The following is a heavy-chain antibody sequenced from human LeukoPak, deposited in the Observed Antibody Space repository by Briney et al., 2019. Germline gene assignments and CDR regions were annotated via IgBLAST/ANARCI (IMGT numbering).Heavy chain of an antibody. V-gene: IGHV3-53*01. Sequence: GGSLRLSCAASGFTFSSYAMSWVRQAPGKELEWVSVIYTGGGRYYADSVRGRFTISRDTSKNMVFLQMNSLRVEDTAVYYCARGIDYWDRGTLVTVSS. CDR3: ARGIDY. CDR1: GFTFSSYA. J-gene: IGHJ4*02. CDR2: IYTGGGR.